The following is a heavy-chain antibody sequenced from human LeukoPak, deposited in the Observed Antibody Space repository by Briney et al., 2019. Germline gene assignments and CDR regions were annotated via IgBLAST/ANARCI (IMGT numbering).Heavy chain of an antibody. V-gene: IGHV4-39*01. CDR3: AVQLWSPSYYYYMDV. D-gene: IGHD5-18*01. CDR1: GGSVSSSSFY. J-gene: IGHJ6*03. Sequence: PSETLSLTCTVSGGSVSSSSFYWGWIRQPPGKGLEWIGNGYYSGNTYPNPSLKSRVTISVDTSKNQFSLKLSSVTAADTAVYYCAVQLWSPSYYYYMDVWGKGTTVTVSS. CDR2: GYYSGNT.